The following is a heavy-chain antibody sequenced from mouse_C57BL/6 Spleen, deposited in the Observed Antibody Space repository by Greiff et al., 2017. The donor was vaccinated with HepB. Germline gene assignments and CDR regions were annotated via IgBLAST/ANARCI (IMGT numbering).Heavy chain of an antibody. J-gene: IGHJ3*01. CDR2: IDPEDGET. Sequence: EVKVVESGAELVKPGASVKLSCTASGFNIKDYYMHWVKQRTEQGLEWIGRIDPEDGETKYAPKFQGKATITADTSSNTAYLQLSSLTSEDTAVYYCASHYGSSYGFAYWGQGTLVTVSA. D-gene: IGHD1-1*01. CDR3: ASHYGSSYGFAY. CDR1: GFNIKDYY. V-gene: IGHV14-2*01.